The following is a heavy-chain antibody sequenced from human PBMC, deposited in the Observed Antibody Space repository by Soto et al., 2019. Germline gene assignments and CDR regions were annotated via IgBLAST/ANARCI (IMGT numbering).Heavy chain of an antibody. J-gene: IGHJ6*02. CDR3: ARQSPTPGYYYFSYGMDV. CDR2: IYPGDSDT. V-gene: IGHV5-51*01. Sequence: PGESLKISCKASGYIFTLYWIGWVRQMPGKGLEWMWIIYPGDSDTRYSPSFQGQVTISADKSISTASLQWSSLKASDTAVYYCARQSPTPGYYYFSYGMDVWGQGTTVTVSS. D-gene: IGHD4-17*01. CDR1: GYIFTLYW.